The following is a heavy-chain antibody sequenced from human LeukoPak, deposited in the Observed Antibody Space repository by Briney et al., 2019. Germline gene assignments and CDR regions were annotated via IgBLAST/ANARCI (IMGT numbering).Heavy chain of an antibody. D-gene: IGHD3-10*01. CDR3: ARFQGYGSGSI. CDR1: RFTFSSYW. V-gene: IGHV3-74*01. CDR2: INSDWSST. J-gene: IGHJ4*02. Sequence: GGSLRLSCAASRFTFSSYWMHWVRQAPGKGLVWVSRINSDWSSTSYADFVKGRFSISRDNAKNTLYLQMNSLRAEDTAVYYCARFQGYGSGSIWGQGTLVTVSS.